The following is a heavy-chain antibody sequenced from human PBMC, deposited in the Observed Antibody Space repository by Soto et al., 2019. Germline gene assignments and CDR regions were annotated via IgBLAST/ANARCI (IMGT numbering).Heavy chain of an antibody. D-gene: IGHD6-13*01. J-gene: IGHJ4*02. Sequence: PSETLSLTCTVSGGSVSSRRHFWSWIRQPPGKGLEWLGYIYSTGTTYNPSLKSRVTISKDTPKNQFSLKLNSVTAADTSVYYCARSYSRFLDYWGQGTPVTVSS. CDR1: GGSVSSRRHF. V-gene: IGHV4-61*01. CDR2: IYSTGT. CDR3: ARSYSRFLDY.